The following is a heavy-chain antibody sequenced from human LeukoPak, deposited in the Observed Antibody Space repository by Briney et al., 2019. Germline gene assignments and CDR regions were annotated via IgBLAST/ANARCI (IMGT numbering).Heavy chain of an antibody. CDR2: INPTGGST. V-gene: IGHV1-46*01. D-gene: IGHD1-26*01. CDR1: GYTFTSYY. CDR3: ARDNSVGDNAWWFDP. Sequence: ASVKVSCKASGYTFTSYYMHWVRQAPGQGLEWMGLINPTGGSTGYAQKFQGRVTMTRDMSTSTDYMELSSLRSEGTAIYYCARDNSVGDNAWWFDPWGQGTLVTVSS. J-gene: IGHJ5*02.